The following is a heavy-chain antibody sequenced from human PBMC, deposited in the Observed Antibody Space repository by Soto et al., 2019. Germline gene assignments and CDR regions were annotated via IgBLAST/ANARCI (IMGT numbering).Heavy chain of an antibody. CDR2: INGDGSST. J-gene: IGHJ3*02. V-gene: IGHV3-74*01. D-gene: IGHD3-3*01. Sequence: PGGSLRLSXAASGFTFSSYWMHWVRQAPGKGLVWVSRINGDGSSTSYADSVKGRFTISRDNAKNTLYPQMNSLRAEDTAVYYCARVAYYYFWSGYAFDIWGQGTMVTVS. CDR1: GFTFSSYW. CDR3: ARVAYYYFWSGYAFDI.